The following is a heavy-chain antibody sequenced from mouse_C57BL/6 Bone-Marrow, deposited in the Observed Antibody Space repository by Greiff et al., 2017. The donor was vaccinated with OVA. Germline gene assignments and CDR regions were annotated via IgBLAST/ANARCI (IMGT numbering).Heavy chain of an antibody. D-gene: IGHD2-2*01. Sequence: EVQLVESGGGLVQPGGSLKLSCAASGFTFSDYYMYWVRQTPEKRLEWVAYISNGGGSTYYPDTVKGRFTISRDNAKNTLYLQMSRLKSEDTAMYYCARRRGVTTGDAMDYWGQGTSVTVSS. CDR2: ISNGGGST. V-gene: IGHV5-12*01. J-gene: IGHJ4*01. CDR3: ARRRGVTTGDAMDY. CDR1: GFTFSDYY.